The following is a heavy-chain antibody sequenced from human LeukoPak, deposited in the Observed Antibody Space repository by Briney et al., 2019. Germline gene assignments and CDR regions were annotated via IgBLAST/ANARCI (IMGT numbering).Heavy chain of an antibody. J-gene: IGHJ4*02. CDR1: GGSISSYY. CDR3: ARGSLWFGELSLTFDY. Sequence: PSETLSLTCTVSGGSISSYYWSWVRQPPGKGLEGIGYIYYSGSNNYNPSIKSGGTISVDTTKNQFSLKRSTVTAADTAVYYCARGSLWFGELSLTFDYWGQGTLVTVSS. CDR2: IYYSGSN. V-gene: IGHV4-59*01. D-gene: IGHD3-10*01.